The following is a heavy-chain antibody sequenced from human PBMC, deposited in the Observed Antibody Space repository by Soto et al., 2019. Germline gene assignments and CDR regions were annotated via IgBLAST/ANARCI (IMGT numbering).Heavy chain of an antibody. CDR2: IYYSGTT. Sequence: SETLSLTCTVSGGSISSYYWNWIRQPPGKEPEYIGYIYYSGTTYYNPSLRGRVTISVDTSTKQFSLKLTSVTAADTAFYYCADDRGDSIEYWGQGIQVTVS. CDR3: ADDRGDSIEY. J-gene: IGHJ4*02. V-gene: IGHV4-59*01. CDR1: GGSISSYY. D-gene: IGHD3-10*01.